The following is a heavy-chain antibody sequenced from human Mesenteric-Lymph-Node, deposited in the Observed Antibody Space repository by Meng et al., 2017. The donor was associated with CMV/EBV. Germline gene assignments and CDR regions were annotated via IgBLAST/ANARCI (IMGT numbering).Heavy chain of an antibody. D-gene: IGHD3-9*01. J-gene: IGHJ4*02. CDR1: GYSFTNYW. V-gene: IGHV5-51*01. CDR2: IYPGDSDT. CDR3: ARRDILTGYSYFDH. Sequence: GGSLRLSCKASGYSFTNYWIGWVRQMPGKGLEWMGIIYPGDSDTRYSPSFQGQVTISADKSISTAYLQWSSLKASDTAMYYCARRDILTGYSYFDHWGQGTLVTVSS.